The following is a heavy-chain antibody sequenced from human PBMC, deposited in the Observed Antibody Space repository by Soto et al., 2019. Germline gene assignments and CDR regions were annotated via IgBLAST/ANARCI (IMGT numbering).Heavy chain of an antibody. CDR2: IYYSGST. V-gene: IGHV4-59*01. J-gene: IGHJ4*02. CDR3: ARWYGGNSGDY. Sequence: SETLSLTCTVSGGSISSYYWSWIRQPPGKGLEWIGYIYYSGSTNYNPSLKSRVTISVDTSKNQFSLKLSSVTAEDTAMYYCARWYGGNSGDYWGQGTLVTVSS. D-gene: IGHD2-21*02. CDR1: GGSISSYY.